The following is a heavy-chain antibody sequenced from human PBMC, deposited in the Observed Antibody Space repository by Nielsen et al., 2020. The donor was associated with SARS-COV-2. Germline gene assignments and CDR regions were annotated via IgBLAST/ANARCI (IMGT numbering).Heavy chain of an antibody. J-gene: IGHJ4*02. CDR3: TRAPYSSGDFDF. Sequence: GESLKISCPASGFIFSSYGMHWVRQAPGKGLEWLAVIWYDGSEIYYADSVNGRFTISRDTSKNTLYLQMNSLRVEDTAVYYCTRAPYSSGDFDFWGQGTLVTVSS. CDR1: GFIFSSYG. D-gene: IGHD6-25*01. V-gene: IGHV3-33*08. CDR2: IWYDGSEI.